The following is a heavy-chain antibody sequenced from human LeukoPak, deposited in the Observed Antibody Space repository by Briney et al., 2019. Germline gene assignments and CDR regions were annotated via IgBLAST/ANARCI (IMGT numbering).Heavy chain of an antibody. J-gene: IGHJ4*02. CDR1: GFTFSSYG. CDR3: ASASGIAAAVGY. CDR2: IWYDGSNK. Sequence: GGSLRLSCAASGFTFSSYGMHWVRQAPGKGLEGVAVIWYDGSNKYYADSVKGRFTISRDNSKNTLYLQMNSLRAEDTAVYYCASASGIAAAVGYWGQGTLVTVSS. V-gene: IGHV3-33*01. D-gene: IGHD6-13*01.